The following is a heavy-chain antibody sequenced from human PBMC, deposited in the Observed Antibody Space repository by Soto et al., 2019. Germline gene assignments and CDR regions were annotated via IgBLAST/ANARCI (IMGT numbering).Heavy chain of an antibody. V-gene: IGHV1-24*01. Sequence: ASVKVSCKVSGYTLTELSMHWVRQAPGKGLEWMGGFDPEDGETIYAQKFQGRVTMTEDTSTDTAYMELSSLRSEDTAVYYCARVPIGYCSSTSCRYYYYYYMDVWGKGTTVTVYS. CDR3: ARVPIGYCSSTSCRYYYYYYMDV. D-gene: IGHD2-2*01. CDR1: GYTLTELS. J-gene: IGHJ6*03. CDR2: FDPEDGET.